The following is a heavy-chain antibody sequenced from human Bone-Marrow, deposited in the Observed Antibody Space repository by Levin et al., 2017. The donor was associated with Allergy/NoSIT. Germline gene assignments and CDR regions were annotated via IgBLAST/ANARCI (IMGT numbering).Heavy chain of an antibody. D-gene: IGHD5-24*01. V-gene: IGHV3-21*01. CDR2: ISTTGNYI. Sequence: VASVKVSCSAAGFTVTDYSMNWVRQAPGKGLEWVSSISTTGNYIYYADSVKGRFTISRDNAKNSLFLQMDSLRVDDSAVYYCTSIRDGYNRDDYWGQGTLVTVSS. J-gene: IGHJ4*02. CDR3: TSIRDGYNRDDY. CDR1: GFTVTDYS.